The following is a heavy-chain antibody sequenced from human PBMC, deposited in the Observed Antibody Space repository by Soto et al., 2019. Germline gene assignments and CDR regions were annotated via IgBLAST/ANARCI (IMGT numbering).Heavy chain of an antibody. V-gene: IGHV4-59*01. J-gene: IGHJ3*02. CDR1: GGSISSYY. Sequence: SETLSLTCTVSGGSISSYYWSWIRQPPGKGLEWIGYIYYSGSTNYNPSLKSRVTISVDTSKNQFSLKLSSVTAADTAVYYCARGRLNSISMVREESIWGQGTMVTVSS. D-gene: IGHD3-10*01. CDR2: IYYSGST. CDR3: ARGRLNSISMVREESI.